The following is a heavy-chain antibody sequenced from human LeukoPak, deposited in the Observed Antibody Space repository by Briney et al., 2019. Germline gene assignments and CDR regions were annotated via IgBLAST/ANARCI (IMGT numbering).Heavy chain of an antibody. V-gene: IGHV3-33*01. CDR2: IWYDGSNK. J-gene: IGHJ4*02. Sequence: GGSLRLSCAASGFTFRSYGMHWVRQAPGKGLQWVAVIWYDGSNKYYADSVKGRFTISRDNSKNTLSLQMNSLRAEDTAVYYCARGPRYSFGSAFDYWGQGTLVTVSS. CDR1: GFTFRSYG. D-gene: IGHD5-18*01. CDR3: ARGPRYSFGSAFDY.